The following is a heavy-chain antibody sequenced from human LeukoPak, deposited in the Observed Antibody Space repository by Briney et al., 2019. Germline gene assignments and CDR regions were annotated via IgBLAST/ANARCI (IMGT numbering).Heavy chain of an antibody. V-gene: IGHV1-69*05. CDR2: IIPIFGTA. Sequence: SVKVSCKASGGTFSSYAISWVRQAPGQGLEWMGGIIPIFGTANYAQKFQGRVTITTDESTSTAYMELSSLRSEDTAVCYCARVGLRLGELSSLPIYYFDYWGQGTLVTVSS. J-gene: IGHJ4*02. D-gene: IGHD3-16*02. CDR1: GGTFSSYA. CDR3: ARVGLRLGELSSLPIYYFDY.